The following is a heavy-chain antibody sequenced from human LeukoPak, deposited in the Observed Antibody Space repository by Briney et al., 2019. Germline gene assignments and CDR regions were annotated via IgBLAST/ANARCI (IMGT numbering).Heavy chain of an antibody. V-gene: IGHV3-48*04. CDR3: ARLVALAATYYFDY. D-gene: IGHD6-25*01. CDR1: GFTFSSHS. Sequence: PGGSLRLSCAASGFTFSSHSMNWVRQAPGKGLEWVSYISSSSSTIYYADSVKGRFTISRDNAKNSLYLQMNSLRAEDTAVYYCARLVALAATYYFDYWGQGTLVTVSS. J-gene: IGHJ4*02. CDR2: ISSSSSTI.